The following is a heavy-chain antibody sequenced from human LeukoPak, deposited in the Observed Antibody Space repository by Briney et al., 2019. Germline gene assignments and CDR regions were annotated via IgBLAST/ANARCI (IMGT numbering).Heavy chain of an antibody. Sequence: GGSLRLSCAASGFSFSSYAMSWVRQAPGKGLEWVASINPDGNKKYSADSVKGRFTISRDNAENSLYLQMNSLRVEDTAFYYCARDLAYSRLDYWGQGMLVTVSS. CDR2: INPDGNKK. J-gene: IGHJ4*02. CDR3: ARDLAYSRLDY. V-gene: IGHV3-7*01. D-gene: IGHD5-18*01. CDR1: GFSFSSYA.